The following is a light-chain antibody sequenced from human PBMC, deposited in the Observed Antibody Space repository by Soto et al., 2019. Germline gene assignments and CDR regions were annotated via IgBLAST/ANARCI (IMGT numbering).Light chain of an antibody. J-gene: IGKJ3*01. CDR3: QQYHYWPPIT. CDR1: QTVSDD. CDR2: GAS. V-gene: IGKV3-15*01. Sequence: EIVMTQSPATLFVSPGERATLSCRASQTVSDDLAWYQQKPGQAPRLLIYGASTRATDIPARFSGGGSGTEFTLTISSLQSEDSAIYYGQQYHYWPPITFGPGTKVNI.